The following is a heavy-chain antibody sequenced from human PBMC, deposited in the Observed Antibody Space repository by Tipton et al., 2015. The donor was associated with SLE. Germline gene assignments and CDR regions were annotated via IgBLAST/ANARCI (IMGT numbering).Heavy chain of an antibody. V-gene: IGHV3-33*08. Sequence: QLVQSGGGLVKPGGSLRLSCAASGFGFSSYAMNWVRQAPGKGLEWVAVIWYDGSNKYYADSVKGRFTISRDNSKNTLYLQMNSLRAEDTAVYYCASQLTILDAFDIWGQGTMVTVSS. CDR1: GFGFSSYA. CDR3: ASQLTILDAFDI. CDR2: IWYDGSNK. J-gene: IGHJ3*02. D-gene: IGHD1-1*01.